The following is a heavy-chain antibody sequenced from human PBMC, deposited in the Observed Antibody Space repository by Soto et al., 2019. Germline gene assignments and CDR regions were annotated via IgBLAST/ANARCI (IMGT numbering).Heavy chain of an antibody. CDR2: INPNGGST. CDR1: GYIFTSYY. V-gene: IGHV1-46*01. Sequence: ASVKVSCKASGYIFTSYYMHWVRQAPGQGLEWMGIINPNGGSTTYAQRFQGRVTMTRDTSTSTVYMEVSSLRSEDTAVYYCARRHDYNFHFDHWGQGTLVTVSS. D-gene: IGHD4-4*01. CDR3: ARRHDYNFHFDH. J-gene: IGHJ4*02.